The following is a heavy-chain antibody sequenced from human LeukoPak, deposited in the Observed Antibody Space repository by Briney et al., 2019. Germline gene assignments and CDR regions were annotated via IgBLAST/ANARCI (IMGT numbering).Heavy chain of an antibody. J-gene: IGHJ2*01. V-gene: IGHV1-18*01. CDR1: GYTFTSYG. CDR2: ISAYNGNT. CDR3: ARDPLYYYDSSGYPNWYFDL. D-gene: IGHD3-22*01. Sequence: ASVKVSCKASGYTFTSYGISWVRQAPGQGLEWMGWISAYNGNTNYAQKLQGRVTMTTDTSTGTAYMELRSLRSDDTAVYYCARDPLYYYDSSGYPNWYFDLWGRGTLVTVSS.